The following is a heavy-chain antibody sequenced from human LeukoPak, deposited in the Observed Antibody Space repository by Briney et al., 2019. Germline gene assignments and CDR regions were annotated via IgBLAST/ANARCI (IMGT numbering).Heavy chain of an antibody. CDR2: ISSSSSYI. CDR1: GFTLSSYS. J-gene: IGHJ3*02. V-gene: IGHV3-21*01. D-gene: IGHD2-2*01. Sequence: PGGSLRLSCAASGFTLSSYSMNWVRQAPGKGLEWVSSISSSSSYIYYADSVKGRFTISRDNAKHSLYLQMNSLRAEDTAVYYCARGGPGVVVPAAIDIWGQGTMVTVSS. CDR3: ARGGPGVVVPAAIDI.